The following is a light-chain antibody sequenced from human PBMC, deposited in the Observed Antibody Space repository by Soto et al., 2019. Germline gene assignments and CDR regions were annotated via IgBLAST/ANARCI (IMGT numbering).Light chain of an antibody. J-gene: IGLJ1*01. V-gene: IGLV2-14*01. CDR1: NSDVGYYKY. Sequence: QSALTQPASVSGSPGQSITISCTGTNSDVGYYKYVSWYQQHPGKAPKLMIYEVSNRPSGVSNRSSGSKSGNTASLTISGLQAEDEADYYCTSYTSSSTYVFGTGTKVTVL. CDR2: EVS. CDR3: TSYTSSSTYV.